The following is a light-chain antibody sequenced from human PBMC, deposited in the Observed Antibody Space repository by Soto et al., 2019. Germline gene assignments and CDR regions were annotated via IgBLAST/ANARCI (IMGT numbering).Light chain of an antibody. CDR2: DVT. CDR3: CSYAGSYSGI. J-gene: IGLJ2*01. CDR1: SSDVGGYNR. Sequence: QSALTQPPSVSGSPGQSVTISCTGTSSDVGGYNRVSWYQQPPGTAPKLMIYDVTKRPSGVPDRFSGSKSGNTASLTISGLQAEDEADYYCCSYAGSYSGIFGGGTKLTVL. V-gene: IGLV2-11*01.